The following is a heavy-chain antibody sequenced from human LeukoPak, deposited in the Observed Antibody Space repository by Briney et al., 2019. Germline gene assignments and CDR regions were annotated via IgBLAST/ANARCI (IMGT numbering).Heavy chain of an antibody. CDR3: ARDPDYGDAFDI. Sequence: SETLFLTCTVSGGFISSYYWTWIRQPAGKGLEWIGRIYTSGSTNYNPSLKSRVTMSVDTSKNQFSLKLSSVTAADMAVYYCARDPDYGDAFDIWGQGTMVTVSS. J-gene: IGHJ3*02. V-gene: IGHV4-4*07. CDR1: GGFISSYY. D-gene: IGHD4-17*01. CDR2: IYTSGST.